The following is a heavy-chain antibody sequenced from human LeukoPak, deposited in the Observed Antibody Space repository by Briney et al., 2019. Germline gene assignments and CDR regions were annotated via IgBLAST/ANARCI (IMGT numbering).Heavy chain of an antibody. V-gene: IGHV4-30-2*01. CDR1: GGSISRGGNS. CDR3: ARGRSYYYDGMDV. J-gene: IGHJ6*02. CDR2: IYQSGST. Sequence: PSQTLSLTCAVSGGSISRGGNSWSWIRQPPGKGLEWIGYIYQSGSTYYNPSLKSRVTISVDRSKNQFSLKLSSVTAADTAVYYCARGRSYYYDGMDVWGQGTTVTVSS. D-gene: IGHD6-19*01.